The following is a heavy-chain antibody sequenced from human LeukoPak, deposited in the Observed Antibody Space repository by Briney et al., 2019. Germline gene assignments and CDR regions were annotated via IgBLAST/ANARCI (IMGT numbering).Heavy chain of an antibody. Sequence: ASVKVSCKASGYTFTGYFMHWVRQAPGQGLEWMGWINSDSGGTNYAQKFQGRVTMTRDTSTSTAYMELSSLRSDDTAFYYCARDTITVTTPYFDYWGQGTLVTVPS. CDR1: GYTFTGYF. CDR3: ARDTITVTTPYFDY. J-gene: IGHJ4*02. V-gene: IGHV1-2*02. CDR2: INSDSGGT. D-gene: IGHD4-17*01.